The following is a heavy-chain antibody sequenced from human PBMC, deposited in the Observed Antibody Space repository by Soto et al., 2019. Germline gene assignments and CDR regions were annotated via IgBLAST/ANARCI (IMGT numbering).Heavy chain of an antibody. J-gene: IGHJ4*02. CDR1: GYTFTTYG. V-gene: IGHV1-18*01. D-gene: IGHD2-15*01. CDR2: ISAYSGDT. CDR3: PRAYCSGRSCYLDY. Sequence: ASVKVSCKASGYTFTTYGISWVRQAPGQGLEWMGWISAYSGDTKYAQMLQGRVTMTTDTSTSIAYMELRSLRSDDTAVYYCPRAYCSGRSCYLDYWGQGTLVTVSS.